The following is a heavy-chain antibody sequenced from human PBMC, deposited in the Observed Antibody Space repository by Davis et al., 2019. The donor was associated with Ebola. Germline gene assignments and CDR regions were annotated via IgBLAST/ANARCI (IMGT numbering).Heavy chain of an antibody. CDR2: ISAYNGNT. D-gene: IGHD7-27*01. Sequence: ASVKVSCKASGYTFTSYGISWVRQAPGQGLEWMGWISAYNGNTNYAQKFQGRITMTRDTSTSTVYMELSSLTSEDTAMYYCTRALGSWGQGTLVTVPP. CDR1: GYTFTSYG. CDR3: TRALGS. V-gene: IGHV1-18*01. J-gene: IGHJ5*02.